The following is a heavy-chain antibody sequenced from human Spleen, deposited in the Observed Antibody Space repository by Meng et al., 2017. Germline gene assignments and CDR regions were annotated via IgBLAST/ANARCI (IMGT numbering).Heavy chain of an antibody. CDR1: GGSISRSSYY. J-gene: IGHJ4*01. CDR3: ARAPLAYCGGDCEMGFDY. CDR2: IFYSGSP. Sequence: SETLSLTCTVSGGSISRSSYYWGWIRQPPGKGLEWIGTIFYSGSPYYNPSLKSRVTISVDTSKNQFSLKLSSVTAADTAVYYCARAPLAYCGGDCEMGFDYWGHGTRVTVSS. V-gene: IGHV4-39*07. D-gene: IGHD2-21*02.